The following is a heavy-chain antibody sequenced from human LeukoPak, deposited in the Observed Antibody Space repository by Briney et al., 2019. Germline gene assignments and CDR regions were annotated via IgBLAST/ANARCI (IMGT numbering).Heavy chain of an antibody. Sequence: PGGSLRLSCAASGFTFSSYAMHWVRQAPGKGLEWVAVISYDGSNKYYADSVKGRFTISRDNSKNTLYLQMNSLRAEDTAVYYCARYEAAAGTHYFDYWGQGTLVTVSS. CDR1: GFTFSSYA. J-gene: IGHJ4*02. CDR3: ARYEAAAGTHYFDY. CDR2: ISYDGSNK. D-gene: IGHD6-13*01. V-gene: IGHV3-30*04.